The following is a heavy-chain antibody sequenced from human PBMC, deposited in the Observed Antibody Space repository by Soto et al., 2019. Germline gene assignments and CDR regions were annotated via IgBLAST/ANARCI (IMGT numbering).Heavy chain of an antibody. D-gene: IGHD3-22*01. CDR3: ARPDGTTYYGSYFEN. J-gene: IGHJ4*02. V-gene: IGHV3-72*01. CDR1: GFTFSDHY. CDR2: IRDKAHSYTT. Sequence: EVQLVESGGGLVQPGGSLRLSCAASGFTFSDHYMDWVRQVPGKGLEWVGRIRDKAHSYTTEYAASVKGRFTISRDDSKTSLYLQMNSLKTEDTAVYYCARPDGTTYYGSYFENWGQGTLVTVSS.